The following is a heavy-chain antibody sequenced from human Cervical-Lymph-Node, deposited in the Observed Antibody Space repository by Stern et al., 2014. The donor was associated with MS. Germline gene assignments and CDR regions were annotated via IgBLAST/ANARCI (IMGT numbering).Heavy chain of an antibody. CDR2: IVAGSGNT. V-gene: IGHV1-58*01. CDR3: AAEPMYYSDSVGAFDI. D-gene: IGHD3-22*01. CDR1: GFTFTSSA. Sequence: QMQLVQSGPEVKKPGTSVKVSCKASGFTFTSSAVQWVRQAPGQRLEWIGWIVAGSGNTNYAQKFQEIVTITRDMSTSPAYMELSSLRSEDTAVYYLAAEPMYYSDSVGAFDIWGQGTMVTVSS. J-gene: IGHJ3*02.